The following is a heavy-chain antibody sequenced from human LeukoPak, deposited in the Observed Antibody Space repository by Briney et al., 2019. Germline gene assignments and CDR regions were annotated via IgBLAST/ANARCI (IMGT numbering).Heavy chain of an antibody. D-gene: IGHD3-22*01. CDR1: GYSFTSYW. V-gene: IGHV5-51*01. CDR2: IYPGDSDT. CDR3: ARLIVVPKGWFDP. J-gene: IGHJ5*02. Sequence: GESLKISCNGSGYSFTSYWIGWVRQMPGKGLEWMGIIYPGDSDTRYSPSFQGQVTISADKSISTAYLQWSSLKASHTAMYYCARLIVVPKGWFDPWGQGTLVTVSS.